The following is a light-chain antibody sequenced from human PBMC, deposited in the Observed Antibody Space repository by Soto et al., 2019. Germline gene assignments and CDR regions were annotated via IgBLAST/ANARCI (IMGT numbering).Light chain of an antibody. J-gene: IGLJ2*01. CDR1: KLGAKY. CDR3: QAWDNSLV. CDR2: QDS. V-gene: IGLV3-1*01. Sequence: SYELTQPPSVSVSPGQTASITCSGDKLGAKYACWYQQKPGQSPVLVIYQDSKRPSGIPERFSGSNSGNTATLTISGTQAMDEADYYCQAWDNSLVFGGGTKLTVL.